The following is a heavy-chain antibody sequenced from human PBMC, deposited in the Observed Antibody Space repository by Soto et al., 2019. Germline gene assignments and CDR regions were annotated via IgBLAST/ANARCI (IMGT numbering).Heavy chain of an antibody. D-gene: IGHD5-12*01. V-gene: IGHV4-34*02. Sequence: QVHLQQWGAGLLKPSETLSLTCAVDGESFIGYYWTWISQPPGKGLAWLGEINHRGSANYNPSLKSRVTISVDSSNNQFSLKLISVTAADTSVYYCARTDIVTTNCVDPWGQGTLVTVSS. CDR1: GESFIGYY. J-gene: IGHJ5*02. CDR3: ARTDIVTTNCVDP. CDR2: INHRGSA.